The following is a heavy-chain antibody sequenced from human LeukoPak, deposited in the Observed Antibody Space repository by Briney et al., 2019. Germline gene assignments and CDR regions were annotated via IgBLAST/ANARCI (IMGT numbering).Heavy chain of an antibody. V-gene: IGHV4-34*01. CDR2: INHSGST. J-gene: IGHJ4*02. D-gene: IGHD3-10*01. Sequence: SETLSLTCAVYGGSFSGYYWSWIRQPPGKGLEWVGEINHSGSTNYNPSLKSRVTISVDTSKNQFSLKLSSVTAADTAVYYCARDGSGSYSDYWGQGTLVTVSS. CDR3: ARDGSGSYSDY. CDR1: GGSFSGYY.